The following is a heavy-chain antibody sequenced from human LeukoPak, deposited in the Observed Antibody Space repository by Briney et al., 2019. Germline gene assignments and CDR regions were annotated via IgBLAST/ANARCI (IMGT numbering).Heavy chain of an antibody. D-gene: IGHD6-13*01. Sequence: QPGGSLRLSCAASGFTFSSYEMNWVRQAPGKGLEWVSYISSSGSTIYYADSVKGRFTISRDNAKNSLYLQMNSLRAEDTAVYYCASTPSPVLAAAGTDYYYYYGMDVWGQGTTVTVSS. CDR3: ASTPSPVLAAAGTDYYYYYGMDV. CDR2: ISSSGSTI. V-gene: IGHV3-48*03. CDR1: GFTFSSYE. J-gene: IGHJ6*02.